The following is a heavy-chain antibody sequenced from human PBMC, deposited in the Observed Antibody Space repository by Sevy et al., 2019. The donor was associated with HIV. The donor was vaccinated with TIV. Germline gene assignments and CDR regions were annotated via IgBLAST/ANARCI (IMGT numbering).Heavy chain of an antibody. CDR1: GYTFTSYG. V-gene: IGHV1-18*04. CDR2: ISAYNGNT. CDR3: ARGGELGYCSSTSCDPFDY. J-gene: IGHJ4*02. D-gene: IGHD2-2*01. Sequence: ASVKVSCKASGYTFTSYGISWVRQAPGQGLEWMGWISAYNGNTNYAQKFQGRVTMTPGTSTSTAYMELRSLRSDDTAGYYCARGGELGYCSSTSCDPFDYWGQGTLVTVSS.